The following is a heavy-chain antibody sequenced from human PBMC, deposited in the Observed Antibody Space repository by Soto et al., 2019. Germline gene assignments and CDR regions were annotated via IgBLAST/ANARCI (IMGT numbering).Heavy chain of an antibody. Sequence: QVQLVESGGGVVQPGRSLRLSCAASGFTFSSYAMHWVRQAPGKGLEWVAVISYDGSNKYYADSVKGRFTISRDNSKNTLYLQMIRLRAEYTAEDDCARDFAVPAATYYYYSMDVWGQGTTFTVSS. CDR3: ARDFAVPAATYYYYSMDV. D-gene: IGHD2-2*01. CDR2: ISYDGSNK. V-gene: IGHV3-30-3*01. J-gene: IGHJ6*02. CDR1: GFTFSSYA.